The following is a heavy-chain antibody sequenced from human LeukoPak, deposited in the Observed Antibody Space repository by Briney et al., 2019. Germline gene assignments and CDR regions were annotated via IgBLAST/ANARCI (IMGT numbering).Heavy chain of an antibody. V-gene: IGHV4-34*01. Sequence: SETLSLTCAVYGGSFSGYYWSWIRQPPGKGLEWIGEINHSGSTNYNPSLKSRVTISVGTSKNQFSLKLSSVTAADTAVYYCARARLTYYYGSGSYTFDYWGQGTLVTVSS. J-gene: IGHJ4*02. CDR3: ARARLTYYYGSGSYTFDY. CDR2: INHSGST. D-gene: IGHD3-10*01. CDR1: GGSFSGYY.